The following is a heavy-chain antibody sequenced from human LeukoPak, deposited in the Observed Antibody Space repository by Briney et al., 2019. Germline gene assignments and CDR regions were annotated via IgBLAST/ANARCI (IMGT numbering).Heavy chain of an antibody. Sequence: GGSLRLSCAASGFTFSSYSMNWVRQAPGKGLEWVSYIGTSSSTIYYADSVKGRFTISRDNAKNSLYPQMNSLRDEDTAVYYCAKDRGRDGYNYGYNWFDPWGQGTLVTVSS. CDR1: GFTFSSYS. J-gene: IGHJ5*02. CDR2: IGTSSSTI. V-gene: IGHV3-48*02. D-gene: IGHD5-24*01. CDR3: AKDRGRDGYNYGYNWFDP.